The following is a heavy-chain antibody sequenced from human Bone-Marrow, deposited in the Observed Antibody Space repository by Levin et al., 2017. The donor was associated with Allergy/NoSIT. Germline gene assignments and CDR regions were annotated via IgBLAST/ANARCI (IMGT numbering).Heavy chain of an antibody. Sequence: GESLKISCKASGYTFSNYGVSWVRQAPGQGFEWLGWISYKGHTNYAQKYQDRFTMTTDTSTTTMFMELRSLTSDDSAIYYCARDLGFWGQGTLVTVSS. CDR2: ISYKGHT. J-gene: IGHJ4*02. V-gene: IGHV1-18*01. CDR1: GYTFSNYG. CDR3: ARDLGF. D-gene: IGHD3-16*01.